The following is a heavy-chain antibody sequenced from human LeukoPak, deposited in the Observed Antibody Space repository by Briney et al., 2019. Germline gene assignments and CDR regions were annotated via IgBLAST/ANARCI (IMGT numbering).Heavy chain of an antibody. CDR2: IRTSSGGI. Sequence: GSPRLSCAASGFTFSRYSVNWVRQAPGKGLEWVAYIRTSSGGIYYADSVKGRFTISTDTAKNSLHLEMNNLRDGDTAVYYCTRDDSWAFDYWGQGPLV. CDR1: GFTFSRYS. D-gene: IGHD2-21*02. V-gene: IGHV3-48*02. J-gene: IGHJ4*02. CDR3: TRDDSWAFDY.